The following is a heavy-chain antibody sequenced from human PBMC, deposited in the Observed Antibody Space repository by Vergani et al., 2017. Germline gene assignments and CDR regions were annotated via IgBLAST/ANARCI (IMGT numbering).Heavy chain of an antibody. Sequence: QVQLVQSGAEVKKPGSSVKVSCQASGGTFSSYAISWVRQAPGQGLEWMGGIIPIFGTANYAQKFQGRVTITADESTSTAYMELSSLRSEDTAVYYCARGEDCSITSWYAGIWGFDIWGQGTMVTVSS. CDR3: ARGEDCSITSWYAGIWGFDI. V-gene: IGHV1-69*01. CDR1: GGTFSSYA. J-gene: IGHJ3*02. CDR2: IIPIFGTA. D-gene: IGHD2-2*01.